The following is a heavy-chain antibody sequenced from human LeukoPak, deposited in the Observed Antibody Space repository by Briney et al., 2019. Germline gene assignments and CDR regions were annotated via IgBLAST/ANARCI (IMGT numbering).Heavy chain of an antibody. Sequence: GGSLRLSCAASGFTFSSYAMSWVRQAPGKGLEWVSAISGRADLTFYADSVKGRFTISRDNSKNTLYLQMNSLRAEDTAVYYCAKRGPGSPQSGKYYFDYWGQGTLVTVSS. J-gene: IGHJ4*02. CDR1: GFTFSSYA. CDR3: AKRGPGSPQSGKYYFDY. V-gene: IGHV3-23*01. CDR2: ISGRADLT. D-gene: IGHD3-10*01.